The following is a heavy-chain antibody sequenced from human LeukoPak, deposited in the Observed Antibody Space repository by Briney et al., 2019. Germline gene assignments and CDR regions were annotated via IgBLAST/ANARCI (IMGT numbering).Heavy chain of an antibody. CDR2: ISAYNGNT. Sequence: ASVKVSCKASGGTFSSYAISWVRQAPGQGLEWMGWISAYNGNTNYAQKLQGRVTMTTDTSTSTAYMELRSLRSDDTAVYYCASRVGYYDSSGYYRHPYYYYYMDVWGKGTTVTVSS. CDR1: GGTFSSYA. V-gene: IGHV1-18*01. CDR3: ASRVGYYDSSGYYRHPYYYYYMDV. J-gene: IGHJ6*03. D-gene: IGHD3-22*01.